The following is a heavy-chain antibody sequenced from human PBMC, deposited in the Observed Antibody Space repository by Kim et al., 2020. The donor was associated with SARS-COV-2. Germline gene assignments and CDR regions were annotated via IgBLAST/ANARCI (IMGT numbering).Heavy chain of an antibody. J-gene: IGHJ4*02. CDR3: AKEGGRWFGGFDY. D-gene: IGHD3-10*01. V-gene: IGHV3-23*01. Sequence: YADSVKVRFTISRDTSKTTLYLQMNSLRAEYTAVYYCAKEGGRWFGGFDYWGQGTLVTVSS.